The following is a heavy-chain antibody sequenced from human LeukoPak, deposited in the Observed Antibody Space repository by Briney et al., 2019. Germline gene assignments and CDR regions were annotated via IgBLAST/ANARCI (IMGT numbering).Heavy chain of an antibody. CDR3: ARGRGRWLQLRGFDY. V-gene: IGHV4-34*01. J-gene: IGHJ4*02. Sequence: SETLSLTCAVYGGSFSGYYWSWIRQPPGKGLESIGEINHSGSTNYNPSLESRVTISVDTSKNQFSLKLSSVTAADTAVYYCARGRGRWLQLRGFDYWGQGTLVTVSS. CDR1: GGSFSGYY. CDR2: INHSGST. D-gene: IGHD5-24*01.